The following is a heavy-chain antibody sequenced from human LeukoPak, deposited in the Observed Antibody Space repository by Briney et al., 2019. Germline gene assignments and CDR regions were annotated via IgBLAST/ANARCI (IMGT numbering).Heavy chain of an antibody. V-gene: IGHV3-23*01. CDR3: AKENGYYYDSSVLLGY. J-gene: IGHJ4*02. D-gene: IGHD3-22*01. Sequence: GGSLRLSCAASGFTFSSYAMSWVRQAPGKGLEWVSAISGSGGSTYYADSVKGRFTISRDNSKNTLYLQMNSLRAEDTAVNYCAKENGYYYDSSVLLGYWGQGTLVTVSS. CDR1: GFTFSSYA. CDR2: ISGSGGST.